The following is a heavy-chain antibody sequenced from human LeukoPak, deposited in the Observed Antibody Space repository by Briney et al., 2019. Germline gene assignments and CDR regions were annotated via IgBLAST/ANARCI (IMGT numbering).Heavy chain of an antibody. Sequence: GGSLRLSCAASGFTFSSYAMSWVRQAPGKGLEWVANIKQDGSEKYYVDSVKGRFTISRDNAKNSLYLQMNSLRAEDTAVYYCARPHAAAANWFDPWGQGTLVTVSS. CDR3: ARPHAAAANWFDP. CDR1: GFTFSSYA. D-gene: IGHD6-25*01. CDR2: IKQDGSEK. V-gene: IGHV3-7*01. J-gene: IGHJ5*02.